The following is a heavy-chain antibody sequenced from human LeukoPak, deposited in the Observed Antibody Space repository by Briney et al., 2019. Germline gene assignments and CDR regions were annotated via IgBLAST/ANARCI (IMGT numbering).Heavy chain of an antibody. CDR1: GYTFTSYG. CDR3: ARGGENYYDSSGYSDY. CDR2: ISVYNGNT. J-gene: IGHJ4*02. V-gene: IGHV1-18*01. Sequence: ASVKVSCKASGYTFTSYGISWVRQAPGQGLEWMGWISVYNGNTNYAQKLQGRVTMTTDTSTSTAYMELRSLRSDDTAVYYCARGGENYYDSSGYSDYWGQGTLVTVSS. D-gene: IGHD3-22*01.